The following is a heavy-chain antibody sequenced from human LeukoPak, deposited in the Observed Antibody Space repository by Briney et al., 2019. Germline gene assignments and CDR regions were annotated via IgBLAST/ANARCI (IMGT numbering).Heavy chain of an antibody. CDR2: IYYSGST. D-gene: IGHD2-2*02. CDR1: GGSISSSSYY. Sequence: PSETLSLTCTVSGGSISSSSYYWGWIRQPPGKGLEWIGSIYYSGSTYYNPSLKSRVTISVDTSKNQFSPKLSSVTAADTAVYYCARVYPRGEWFDPWGQGTLVTVSS. V-gene: IGHV4-39*07. CDR3: ARVYPRGEWFDP. J-gene: IGHJ5*02.